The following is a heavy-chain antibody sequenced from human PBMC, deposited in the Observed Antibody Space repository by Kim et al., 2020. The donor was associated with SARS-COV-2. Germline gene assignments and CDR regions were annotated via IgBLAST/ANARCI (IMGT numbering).Heavy chain of an antibody. CDR3: ARDPYGSGSYYRGEYYYYGMDV. D-gene: IGHD3-10*01. CDR1: GFTFSSYA. J-gene: IGHJ6*02. V-gene: IGHV3-30*04. Sequence: GGSLRLSCAASGFTFSSYAMHWVRQAPGKGLEWVAVISYDGSNKYYADSVKGRFTISRDNSKNTLYLQMNSLRAEDTAVYYCARDPYGSGSYYRGEYYYYGMDVWGQGTTVTVSS. CDR2: ISYDGSNK.